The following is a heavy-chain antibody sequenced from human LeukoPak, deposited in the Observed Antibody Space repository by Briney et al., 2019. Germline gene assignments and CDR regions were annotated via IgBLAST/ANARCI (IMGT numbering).Heavy chain of an antibody. J-gene: IGHJ4*02. D-gene: IGHD6-19*01. CDR2: ISSSSSYI. CDR1: GFTFSSYS. CDR3: ARAQYSSGWYDTCFDY. Sequence: GGSLRLSCAASGFTFSSYSMNWVRQAPGKGLEWVSSISSSSSYIYYADSVKGRFTISRDNAKNSLYLQMNSLRAEDTAVYCCARAQYSSGWYDTCFDYWGQGTLVTVSS. V-gene: IGHV3-21*01.